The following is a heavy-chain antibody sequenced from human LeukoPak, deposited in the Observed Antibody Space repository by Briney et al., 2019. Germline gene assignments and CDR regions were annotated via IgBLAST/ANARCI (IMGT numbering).Heavy chain of an antibody. J-gene: IGHJ3*02. CDR2: IVVGSGNT. D-gene: IGHD1-26*01. CDR3: AAAGSGSYLDAFDI. V-gene: IGHV1-58*02. CDR1: GFTFISSA. Sequence: SVKVSCKASGFTFISSAMQWVRQARGQRLGWIGWIVVGSGNTNYAQKFQERVTITRDMSTSTAYMELSSLRSEDTAVYYCAAAGSGSYLDAFDIWGQGTMVTVSS.